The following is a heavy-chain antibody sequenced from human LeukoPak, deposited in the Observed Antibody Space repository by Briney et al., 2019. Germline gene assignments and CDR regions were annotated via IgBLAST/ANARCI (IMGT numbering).Heavy chain of an antibody. J-gene: IGHJ5*02. CDR3: AREDMITFGGVIVT. Sequence: SETLSLTCTVSGGSISSYCWSWIRQPAGKGLEWIRRIYTSGSTNYNPSLKSRVTMSVDTSKNQFSLKLSSVTAADTAVYYCAREDMITFGGVIVTWGQGTLVTVSS. D-gene: IGHD3-16*02. V-gene: IGHV4-4*07. CDR2: IYTSGST. CDR1: GGSISSYC.